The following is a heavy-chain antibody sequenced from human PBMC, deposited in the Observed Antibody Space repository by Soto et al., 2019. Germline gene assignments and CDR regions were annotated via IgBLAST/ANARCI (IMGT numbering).Heavy chain of an antibody. CDR2: IKQDGSEK. CDR1: GCGSGSYW. D-gene: IGHD6-13*01. Sequence: GGSLRLSCAASGCGSGSYWMSWVRQAPGKGLEWVANIKQDGSEKYYVDSVKGRFTISRENAENSVYLQMNSLSAEDTAVYYCAKDRGPAGSTWSRQGGFDTWGQGTMVTVSS. V-gene: IGHV3-7*03. J-gene: IGHJ3*02. CDR3: AKDRGPAGSTWSRQGGFDT.